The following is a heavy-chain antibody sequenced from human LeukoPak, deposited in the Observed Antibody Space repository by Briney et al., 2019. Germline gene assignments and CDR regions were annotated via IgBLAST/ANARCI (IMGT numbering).Heavy chain of an antibody. J-gene: IGHJ4*02. CDR1: GGSFSGYY. V-gene: IGHV4-34*01. CDR2: INHSGST. D-gene: IGHD3-22*01. Sequence: PSETLSLTCAVYGGSFSGYYWSWIRQPPGKGLEWIGEINHSGSTNYNPSLKSRVTISVDTSKNQFSLKLSSVTAADTAVYYCARIKMYYDSSGYYEKTRHFDYWGQGTLVTVSS. CDR3: ARIKMYYDSSGYYEKTRHFDY.